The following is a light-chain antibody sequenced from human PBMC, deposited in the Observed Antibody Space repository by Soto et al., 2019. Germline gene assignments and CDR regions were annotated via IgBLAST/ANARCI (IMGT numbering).Light chain of an antibody. V-gene: IGKV1-17*01. CDR3: LQHNSYPRP. CDR1: QCIRHD. CDR2: AAS. J-gene: IGKJ4*01. Sequence: DIEMTKSQAWGCGSVGDRVTITWRASQCIRHDLVCYQQKPGKAPKRLIYAASSLQSGVPSRFSGSGSGTEFTLTISSLQPEDFATYYCLQHNSYPRPFGGGTKV.